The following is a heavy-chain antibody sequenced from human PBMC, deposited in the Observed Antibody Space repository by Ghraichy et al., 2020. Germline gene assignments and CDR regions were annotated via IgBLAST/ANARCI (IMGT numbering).Heavy chain of an antibody. J-gene: IGHJ3*02. V-gene: IGHV3-21*01. D-gene: IGHD6-19*01. CDR1: GFTFSSYS. Sequence: SCAASGFTFSSYSMNWVRQAPGKGLEWVSSISSSSSYIYYADSVKGRFTISRDNAKNSLYLQMNSLRAEDTAVYYCARPGIAVAGQDAFDIWGQGTMVTVSS. CDR2: ISSSSSYI. CDR3: ARPGIAVAGQDAFDI.